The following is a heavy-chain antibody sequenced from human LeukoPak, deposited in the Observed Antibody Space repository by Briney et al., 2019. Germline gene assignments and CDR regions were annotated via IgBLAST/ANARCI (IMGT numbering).Heavy chain of an antibody. Sequence: GGSLRVSCAASGFTFSSYAMSWVRQAPGKGLEWVSAISGSGGSTYYADSVKGRFTISRDNSKNTLYLQMNSLRAEDTAVYYCAKGRGSYSSGWSHDAFDIWGQGTMVTVSS. CDR3: AKGRGSYSSGWSHDAFDI. CDR2: ISGSGGST. CDR1: GFTFSSYA. V-gene: IGHV3-23*01. D-gene: IGHD6-19*01. J-gene: IGHJ3*02.